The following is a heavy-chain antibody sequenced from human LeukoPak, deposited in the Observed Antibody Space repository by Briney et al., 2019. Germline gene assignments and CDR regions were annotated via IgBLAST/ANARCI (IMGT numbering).Heavy chain of an antibody. CDR2: IYYSGST. Sequence: PSESLSLTCTVSGGSISSYYRSWIRQPPGKGLEWIGYIYYSGSTNYNPSLKSRVTISVDTSKNQFSLKLSSVTAADTAVYYCARDPVGIDAFDIWGQGTIVTVSS. J-gene: IGHJ3*02. V-gene: IGHV4-59*12. CDR1: GGSISSYY. CDR3: ARDPVGIDAFDI.